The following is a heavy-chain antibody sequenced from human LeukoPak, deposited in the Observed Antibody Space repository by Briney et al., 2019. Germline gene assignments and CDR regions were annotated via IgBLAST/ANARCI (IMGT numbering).Heavy chain of an antibody. D-gene: IGHD1-1*01. CDR1: GGSISSSSYY. CDR3: ARDVRNWNLYYYYYMDV. J-gene: IGHJ6*03. V-gene: IGHV4-39*07. CDR2: IYYSGST. Sequence: SETLSLTCTVSGGSISSSSYYWGWIRQPPGKGLEWIGSIYYSGSTYYNPSLKSRVTISVDTSKNQFSLKLSSVTAADTAVYYCARDVRNWNLYYYYYMDVWGKGTTVTVSS.